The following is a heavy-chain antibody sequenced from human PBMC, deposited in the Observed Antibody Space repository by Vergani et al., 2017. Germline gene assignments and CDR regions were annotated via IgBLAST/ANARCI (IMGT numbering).Heavy chain of an antibody. Sequence: QVQVVQSGAEVKKSGASVKVSCKTSGYTFSNYYMHWVRQAPGQGLEWMGIINPSGGHTNYAQKFQGRVTMTRDTSTSTVYMELGSLRSEETAIYYCARGDYGILTDYRYWGQGSLVTVS. CDR3: ARGDYGILTDYRY. D-gene: IGHD3-9*01. J-gene: IGHJ4*02. CDR2: INPSGGHT. V-gene: IGHV1-46*03. CDR1: GYTFSNYY.